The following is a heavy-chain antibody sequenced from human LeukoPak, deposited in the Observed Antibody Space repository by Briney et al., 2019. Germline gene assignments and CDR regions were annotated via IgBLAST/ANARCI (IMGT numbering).Heavy chain of an antibody. J-gene: IGHJ5*02. Sequence: ASVKVSCKASGGTFTSYTISWVRQAPGQGGEWMGRIIPILGIANYAQKFQGRVTITADKSTSTAYMELSSLRSEDTAVYYCARDRSSGWYINWFDPWGQGTLVTVSS. CDR2: IIPILGIA. D-gene: IGHD6-19*01. CDR3: ARDRSSGWYINWFDP. V-gene: IGHV1-69*04. CDR1: GGTFTSYT.